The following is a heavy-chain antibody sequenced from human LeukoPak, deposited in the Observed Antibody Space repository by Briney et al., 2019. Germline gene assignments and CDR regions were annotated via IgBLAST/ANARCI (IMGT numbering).Heavy chain of an antibody. J-gene: IGHJ4*02. D-gene: IGHD1-26*01. CDR2: ISAYNGHT. CDR1: GHTFTNYG. CDR3: ARGIHTGSSGPYYFDY. V-gene: IGHV1-18*01. Sequence: ASVKVSCKASGHTFTNYGISWVRQAPGQGLEWMGWISAYNGHTNYAQNLQGRVTMTTDTSTSTAYMELRSLRSDDTAVYYCARGIHTGSSGPYYFDYWGQGTLVTVSS.